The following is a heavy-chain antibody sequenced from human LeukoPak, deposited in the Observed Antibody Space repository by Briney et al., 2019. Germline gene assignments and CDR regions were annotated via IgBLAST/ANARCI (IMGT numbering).Heavy chain of an antibody. CDR2: INSDGSST. D-gene: IGHD3-10*01. V-gene: IGHV3-74*01. CDR3: AKDRTSYSRSGGYYLEAFDL. J-gene: IGHJ3*01. Sequence: GGSLRLSCAASGFTFSRHWMHWVRQAPGKGLVWVSRINSDGSSTSNADSVKGRFTISRDNSNNIMYLQMNSLRAEDTAIYYCAKDRTSYSRSGGYYLEAFDLWGHGTMVTVSS. CDR1: GFTFSRHW.